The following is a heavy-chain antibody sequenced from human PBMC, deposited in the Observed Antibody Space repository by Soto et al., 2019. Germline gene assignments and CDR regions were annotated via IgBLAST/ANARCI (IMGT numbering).Heavy chain of an antibody. CDR3: AKDMVHCTGTRGAGYFEK. CDR2: IRGSGDNT. V-gene: IGHV3-23*01. J-gene: IGHJ4*02. CDR1: KFTFSSYA. Sequence: EVQLLESGGGLVQRGGSLRLSCAASKFTFSSYAMPWVRQAPGKGLEWVSEIRGSGDNTYYADSVKGRYTISRDNAKSTLYLQMNSLRAEDTAVYYCAKDMVHCTGTRGAGYFEKWGRGTLVTVSS. D-gene: IGHD3-10*01.